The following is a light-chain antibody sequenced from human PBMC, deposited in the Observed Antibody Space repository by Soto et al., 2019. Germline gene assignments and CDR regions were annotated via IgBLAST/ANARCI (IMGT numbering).Light chain of an antibody. CDR2: EGS. V-gene: IGLV2-23*03. Sequence: QSVRTQPASVSGSPAQSMTISCTGTRSDVGSYNLVSWYQQHPGKAPKLMIYEGSKRPSGVSNRFSGSKSGNTASLTISGLQAEDEADYYCCSYAGSSTFDVFGTGTKVTDL. CDR1: RSDVGSYNL. CDR3: CSYAGSSTFDV. J-gene: IGLJ1*01.